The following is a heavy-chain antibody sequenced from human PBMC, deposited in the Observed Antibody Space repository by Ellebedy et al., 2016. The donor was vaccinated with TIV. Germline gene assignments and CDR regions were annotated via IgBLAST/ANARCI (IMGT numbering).Heavy chain of an antibody. J-gene: IGHJ6*02. D-gene: IGHD3-22*01. V-gene: IGHV3-23*01. Sequence: GESLKISCAASGFTFSSYAMSWVRQAPGKGLEWVSGLSDSGDKTYYADSVKGRFTISRDNSKNTLYLQMNSLRAEDTAVYYCAKGYYFDNGRDSSPQTSWGYYFGMDVWGQGTTVTVSS. CDR1: GFTFSSYA. CDR2: LSDSGDKT. CDR3: AKGYYFDNGRDSSPQTSWGYYFGMDV.